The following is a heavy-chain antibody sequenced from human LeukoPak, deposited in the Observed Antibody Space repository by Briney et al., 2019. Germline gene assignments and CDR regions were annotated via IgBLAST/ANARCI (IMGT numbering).Heavy chain of an antibody. CDR1: GFTFSTYA. Sequence: GGSLRLSCSASGFTFSTYAMHWVRQAPGKGLEWVAVISNDGGDKYYADSVRGRFTISRDNSKITLSLQMNSLRTEDTAVYYCARDSAVTIFFSPLMDVWGQGTTVTVSS. D-gene: IGHD3-9*01. J-gene: IGHJ6*02. CDR3: ARDSAVTIFFSPLMDV. V-gene: IGHV3-30-3*01. CDR2: ISNDGGDK.